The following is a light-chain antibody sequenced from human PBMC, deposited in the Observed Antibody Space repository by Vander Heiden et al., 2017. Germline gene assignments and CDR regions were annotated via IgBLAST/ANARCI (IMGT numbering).Light chain of an antibody. CDR2: EVS. CDR1: SSDVGSYNL. V-gene: IGLV2-23*02. Sequence: QSALTQPASASGSPGQSITISCTGTSSDVGSYNLVSWYQQHPGKAPKLMIYEVSKRPSGVSNRFSGSKSGNTASLTISGLQAEDEADYYCCSYACSSTLVFGGGTKLTVL. CDR3: CSYACSSTLV. J-gene: IGLJ2*01.